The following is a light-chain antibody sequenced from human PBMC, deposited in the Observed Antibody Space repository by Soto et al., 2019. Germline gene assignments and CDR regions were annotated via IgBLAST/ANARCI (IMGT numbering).Light chain of an antibody. Sequence: EIVWTQSPGTLSLSPGERATLSCMASQSVSSSYLAWYQQKPGQAPRLLIYGASSRATGIPDRFSGSGSGTDFTLTISRREPDDFSVYYCQQYGSSPPTFGPGTKVDIK. CDR1: QSVSSSY. J-gene: IGKJ3*01. V-gene: IGKV3-20*01. CDR2: GAS. CDR3: QQYGSSPPT.